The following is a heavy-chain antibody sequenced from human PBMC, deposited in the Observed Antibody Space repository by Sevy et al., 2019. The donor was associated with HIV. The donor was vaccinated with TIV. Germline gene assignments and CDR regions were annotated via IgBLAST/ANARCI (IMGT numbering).Heavy chain of an antibody. CDR2: ISAYNGNT. J-gene: IGHJ4*02. CDR3: ARDYDFWSRYYTFDY. D-gene: IGHD3-3*01. V-gene: IGHV1-18*01. Sequence: ASVKVSCKASAYTFTSYGISWVRQAPGQGLEWMGWISAYNGNTNYAQKLQGRVTMTTDTSTSTAYMELRSLRSDDTAVYYCARDYDFWSRYYTFDYWGQGTLVTVSS. CDR1: AYTFTSYG.